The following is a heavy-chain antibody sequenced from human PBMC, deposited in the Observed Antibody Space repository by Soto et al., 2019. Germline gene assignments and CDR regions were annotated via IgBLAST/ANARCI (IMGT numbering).Heavy chain of an antibody. CDR3: AKDIGIFPDRFDY. J-gene: IGHJ4*02. CDR1: GFTFDDYA. Sequence: PGGSLRLSCAASGFTFDDYAMHWGRQAPGKGLEWVSGISWNSGSIGYADSVKGRFTISRDNAKNSLYLQMNSLRAEDTALYYCAKDIGIFPDRFDYWGQGTLVTVSS. D-gene: IGHD2-15*01. V-gene: IGHV3-9*01. CDR2: ISWNSGSI.